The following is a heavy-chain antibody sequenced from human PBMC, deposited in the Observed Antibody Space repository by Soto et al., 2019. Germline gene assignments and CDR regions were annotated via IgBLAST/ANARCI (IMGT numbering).Heavy chain of an antibody. D-gene: IGHD3-22*01. V-gene: IGHV4-39*01. CDR3: AAHDSGGYYAEY. CDR2: IHYSGST. J-gene: IGHJ4*02. CDR1: GDSVTISDYY. Sequence: QLQLQESGPGLVKPSETLSLTCTVSGDSVTISDYYWGWIRQPPGKGLEWIGSIHYSGSTYYNPSLKSRVSISGDTSKNQCSLKLTPVAAADAAVYYCAAHDSGGYYAEYWGQGTLVTVSA.